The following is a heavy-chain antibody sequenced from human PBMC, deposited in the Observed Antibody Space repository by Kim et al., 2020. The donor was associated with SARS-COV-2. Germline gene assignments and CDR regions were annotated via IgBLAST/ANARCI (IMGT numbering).Heavy chain of an antibody. CDR1: GGSISSYY. J-gene: IGHJ4*02. Sequence: SETLSLTCTVSGGSISSYYWSWIRQPPGKGLEWIGYIYYSGSTNYNPSLKSRVTISVDTSKNQFSLKLSSVTAADTAVYYCARASTVTQGGTFDYWGQGTLVTVSS. CDR3: ARASTVTQGGTFDY. CDR2: IYYSGST. D-gene: IGHD4-17*01. V-gene: IGHV4-59*08.